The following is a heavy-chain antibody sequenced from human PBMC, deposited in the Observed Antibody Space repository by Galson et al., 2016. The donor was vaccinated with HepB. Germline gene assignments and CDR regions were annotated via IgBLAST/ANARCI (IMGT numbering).Heavy chain of an antibody. CDR2: IYHSGST. V-gene: IGHV4-4*02. D-gene: IGHD3-3*01. J-gene: IGHJ6*04. CDR3: ARGWYYNYMDV. CDR1: GDSISNNNW. Sequence: LSLTCDVSGDSISNNNWWSWVRQPPGKGLEWIGEIYHSGSTNYNPSLQSRVTISADTIKKQFSLKLSSVTAADTAVYYCARGWYYNYMDVWGKGITVNVSS.